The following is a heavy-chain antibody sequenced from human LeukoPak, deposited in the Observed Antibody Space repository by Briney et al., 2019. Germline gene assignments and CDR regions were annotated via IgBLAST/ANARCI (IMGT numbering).Heavy chain of an antibody. CDR3: ARGYPVTDLLTGYYRGTYFDY. CDR1: GFTFSSYD. V-gene: IGHV3-13*01. CDR2: IGTAGDT. J-gene: IGHJ4*02. Sequence: GGSLRLSCAASGFTFSSYDMHWVRQATGKGLEWVSAIGTAGDTYYPGSVKGRFTISRENAKNSLYLQMNSLRAGDTAVYYCARGYPVTDLLTGYYRGTYFDYWGQGTLVTVSS. D-gene: IGHD3-9*01.